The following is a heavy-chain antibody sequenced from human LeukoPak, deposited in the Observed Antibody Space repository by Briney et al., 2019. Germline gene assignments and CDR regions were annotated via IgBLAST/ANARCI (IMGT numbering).Heavy chain of an antibody. D-gene: IGHD3-10*01. CDR1: GFTFSSYS. V-gene: IGHV3-21*01. CDR3: ARTYYYGSGSYYTSYYYMDV. Sequence: GGSLRLSCAASGFTFSSYSMNGGRQAPGRGVEWVSSISSSSDIYYADSVMGRFTISRDNAKNSLYLQMNSLRAEDTAVYYCARTYYYGSGSYYTSYYYMDVWGKGTTVTVSS. CDR2: ISSSSDI. J-gene: IGHJ6*03.